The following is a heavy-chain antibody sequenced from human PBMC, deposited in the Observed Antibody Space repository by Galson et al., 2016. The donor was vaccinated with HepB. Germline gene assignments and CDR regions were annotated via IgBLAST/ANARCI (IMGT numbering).Heavy chain of an antibody. Sequence: CAISGDSVSSNSAVWNWIRQSPSRGLEWLGRTYYGSNWLSDYAASVRSRITVNADTPKNQFSLHLNSVTPDDTAVYYCARAGRRQVGTGDWFDFWGQGTLVTVSS. J-gene: IGHJ5*01. D-gene: IGHD1-1*01. V-gene: IGHV6-1*01. CDR3: ARAGRRQVGTGDWFDF. CDR1: GDSVSSNSAV. CDR2: TYYGSNWLS.